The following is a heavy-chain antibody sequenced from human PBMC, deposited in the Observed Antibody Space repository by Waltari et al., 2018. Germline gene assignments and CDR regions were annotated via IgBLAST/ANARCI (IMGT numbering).Heavy chain of an antibody. CDR1: GFPFSSYA. Sequence: EVQLLESGGGLVQPGGSLRLSCAASGFPFSSYAMSWVRQAPGKGLAWVSAISGSGGSTYYADSVKGRFTSSRDNSKNTLYLQMNSLRAEDTAVYYCAKGGYCSSTSCYQDVWGQGTTVTVSS. CDR3: AKGGYCSSTSCYQDV. CDR2: ISGSGGST. D-gene: IGHD2-2*01. J-gene: IGHJ6*02. V-gene: IGHV3-23*01.